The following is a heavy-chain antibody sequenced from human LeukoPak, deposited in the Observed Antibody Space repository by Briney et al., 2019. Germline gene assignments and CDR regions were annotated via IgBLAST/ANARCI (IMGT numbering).Heavy chain of an antibody. Sequence: SETLSLTCTVSGGSINNYYWSWVRQPPGAGLEWLAYIYYTGSTNYNPSLKTRLTISVDTSKNQFSLRLSSVTAADTAVYYCARHMYYYYGMDVWGQGTTVTVSS. J-gene: IGHJ6*02. CDR3: ARHMYYYYGMDV. CDR1: GGSINNYY. CDR2: IYYTGST. V-gene: IGHV4-59*08.